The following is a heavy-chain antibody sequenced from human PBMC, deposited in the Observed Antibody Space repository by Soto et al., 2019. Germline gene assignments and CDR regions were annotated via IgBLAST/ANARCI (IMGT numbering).Heavy chain of an antibody. Sequence: SETLSLTCAVYGGSFSGYYWSWIRQPPGKGLEGIGEFNHSGSTNYNPALKSPVTKSVDTTKNQFSMKLRSVTAADTAGYCCAGGGKAGQSDYWGQGTLVTVSS. J-gene: IGHJ4*02. CDR3: AGGGKAGQSDY. CDR2: FNHSGST. CDR1: GGSFSGYY. D-gene: IGHD6-19*01. V-gene: IGHV4-34*01.